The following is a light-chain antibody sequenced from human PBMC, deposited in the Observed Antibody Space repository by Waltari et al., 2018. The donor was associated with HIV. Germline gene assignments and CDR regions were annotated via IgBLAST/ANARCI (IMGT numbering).Light chain of an antibody. CDR2: RAS. Sequence: DIQMTQSPSTLSASVGDRVTITCRASQSVSSWLAWYQQKTGKAPNLLIYRASNLQSGVPSRFSGGGSGTEFTLIISSLQPDDYATYYCQQYRSFPWTFGQGTKVDIK. CDR3: QQYRSFPWT. J-gene: IGKJ1*01. V-gene: IGKV1-5*03. CDR1: QSVSSW.